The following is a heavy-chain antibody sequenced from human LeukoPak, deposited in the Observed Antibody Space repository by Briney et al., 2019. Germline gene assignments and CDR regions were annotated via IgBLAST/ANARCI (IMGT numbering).Heavy chain of an antibody. Sequence: SETLSLTCAVYGGSFSGYYWSWIRQPPGKGLEWIGRIYTSGSTNYNPSLKSRVTMSVDTSKNQFSLKLSSVTAADTAVYYCAREPPGGDYFDYWGQGTLVTVSS. D-gene: IGHD1-14*01. CDR2: IYTSGST. CDR3: AREPPGGDYFDY. J-gene: IGHJ4*02. CDR1: GGSFSGYY. V-gene: IGHV4-4*07.